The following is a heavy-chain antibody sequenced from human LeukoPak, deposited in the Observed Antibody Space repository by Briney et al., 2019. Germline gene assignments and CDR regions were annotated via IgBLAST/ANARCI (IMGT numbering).Heavy chain of an antibody. CDR2: IYHSGST. Sequence: PSQTLSLTCTVSGGSISSGGYYWSWIRQPPGKGLEWIGYIYHSGSTYYNPSLKSRVTISVDRSKNQFSLKLSSVTAADTAVYYCAREAGARYYYYMDVWGKGTTVTVSS. CDR1: GGSISSGGYY. J-gene: IGHJ6*03. CDR3: AREAGARYYYYMDV. V-gene: IGHV4-30-2*01. D-gene: IGHD6-13*01.